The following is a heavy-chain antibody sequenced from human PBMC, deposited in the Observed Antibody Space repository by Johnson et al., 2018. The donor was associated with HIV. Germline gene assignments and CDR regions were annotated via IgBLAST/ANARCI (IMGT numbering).Heavy chain of an antibody. V-gene: IGHV3-66*02. CDR2: IYSGGST. J-gene: IGHJ3*02. Sequence: VQLVESGGGVVRPGGSLRLSCAASGFSVSNNHMTWVRQAPGKGLEWVSIIYSGGSTYYADSVKGRFTISRDNSKNTLYLQMNSLRAEDTAVYYCARDNPGYCSGGSVHNAFDIWGQGTVVTVSS. D-gene: IGHD2-15*01. CDR3: ARDNPGYCSGGSVHNAFDI. CDR1: GFSVSNNH.